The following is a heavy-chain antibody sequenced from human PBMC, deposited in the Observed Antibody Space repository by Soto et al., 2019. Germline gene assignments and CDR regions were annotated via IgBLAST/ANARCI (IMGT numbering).Heavy chain of an antibody. V-gene: IGHV3-30-3*01. J-gene: IGHJ6*02. CDR1: GFTFSSYA. CDR3: APLEDGMDV. Sequence: GGSLRLSCAASGFTFSSYAMHWVRQAPGKGLEWVAVISYDGSNKYYADSVKGRFTISRDNSKNTLYLQMNSLRAEDTAVYYCAPLEDGMDVWGQGTKVTVYS. CDR2: ISYDGSNK. D-gene: IGHD1-1*01.